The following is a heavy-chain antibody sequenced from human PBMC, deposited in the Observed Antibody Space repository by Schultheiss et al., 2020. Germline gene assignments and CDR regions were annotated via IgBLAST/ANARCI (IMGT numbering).Heavy chain of an antibody. V-gene: IGHV3-23*01. D-gene: IGHD3-10*01. CDR2: ISGNGGNT. J-gene: IGHJ6*02. Sequence: GGSLRLSCAASGFTFSSYDMSWVRQAPGKGLEWVSAISGNGGNTYYADSVKGRFTISRDNSKNTLYLQMNSLRAEDTAVYYCAKEKPYGSGAVNGLDVWGQGTTVTGSS. CDR3: AKEKPYGSGAVNGLDV. CDR1: GFTFSSYD.